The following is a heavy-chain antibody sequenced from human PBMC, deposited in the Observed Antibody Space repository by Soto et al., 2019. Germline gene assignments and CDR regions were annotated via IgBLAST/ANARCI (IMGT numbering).Heavy chain of an antibody. CDR1: GFTFSSYS. CDR3: ARFGNANWVYYFDY. J-gene: IGHJ4*02. D-gene: IGHD7-27*01. V-gene: IGHV3-21*01. CDR2: ISSSSSYI. Sequence: GGSLRLSCAASGFTFSSYSMNWVRQAPGKGLEWVSSISSSSSYIYYADSVKGRFTISRDNAKNSLYLQMNSLRAEDTAVYYCARFGNANWVYYFDYWGQGTLVTVSS.